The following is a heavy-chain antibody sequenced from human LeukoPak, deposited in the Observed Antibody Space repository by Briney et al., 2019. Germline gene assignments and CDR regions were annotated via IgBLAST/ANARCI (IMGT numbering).Heavy chain of an antibody. D-gene: IGHD6-19*01. CDR3: AAQWLVPPVGYYYYYMDV. V-gene: IGHV4-34*01. CDR2: INHSGST. J-gene: IGHJ6*03. CDR1: GGSFSGYY. Sequence: PSETLSLTCAVYGGSFSGYYWSWIRQPPGKGLEWIGEINHSGSTNYNPSLKSRVTISVDTSKNQFSLKLSSVTAADTAVYYCAAQWLVPPVGYYYYYMDVWGKGTTVTISS.